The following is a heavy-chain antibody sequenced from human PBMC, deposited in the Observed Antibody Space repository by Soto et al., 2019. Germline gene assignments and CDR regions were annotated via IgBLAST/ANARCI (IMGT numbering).Heavy chain of an antibody. Sequence: GGSLRLSCAASGFNFGNNWMHWVRQAPGKGLEWVSRMNSDGRTTNYADSVKGRFTVSRDNAKNTLYLQMNSLRAEDTAVYYCATAEVDYWGPGALVTVSS. CDR1: GFNFGNNW. V-gene: IGHV3-74*01. J-gene: IGHJ4*02. CDR2: MNSDGRTT. CDR3: ATAEVDY.